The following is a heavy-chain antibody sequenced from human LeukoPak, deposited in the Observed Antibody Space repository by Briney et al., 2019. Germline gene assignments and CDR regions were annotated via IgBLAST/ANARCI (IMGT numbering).Heavy chain of an antibody. CDR1: GFTFSSYW. J-gene: IGHJ4*02. Sequence: GGSLRLSCAASGFTFSSYWMSWVRQAPGKGLEWVANINQDGSEKYYVDSVKGRFTISRDNAKNSLYLQMNSLRAEDTAVYYCARGLGDYYDSRVTFDYWGQGTLVTVSS. D-gene: IGHD3-22*01. CDR2: INQDGSEK. CDR3: ARGLGDYYDSRVTFDY. V-gene: IGHV3-7*01.